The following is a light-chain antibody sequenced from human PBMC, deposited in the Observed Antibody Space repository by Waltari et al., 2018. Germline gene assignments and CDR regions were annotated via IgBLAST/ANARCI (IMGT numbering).Light chain of an antibody. Sequence: SYELTQPPSVSVSPGLTARITSPGENMGNKYACWYQQKPGQSPALLINQDSKRPTGIPELFSGSNSGNTATLTISGTQAMDEADYYCQSWDSTTGYVFGTGTKVTVL. J-gene: IGLJ1*01. CDR1: NMGNKY. V-gene: IGLV3-1*01. CDR2: QDS. CDR3: QSWDSTTGYV.